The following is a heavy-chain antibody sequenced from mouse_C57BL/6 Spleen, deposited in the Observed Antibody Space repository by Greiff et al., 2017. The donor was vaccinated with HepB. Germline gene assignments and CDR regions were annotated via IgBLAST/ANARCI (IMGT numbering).Heavy chain of an antibody. D-gene: IGHD1-1*01. V-gene: IGHV1-55*01. CDR3: ALGSSYGDYFDY. J-gene: IGHJ2*01. CDR1: GYTFTSYW. Sequence: QVHVKQPGAELVKPGASVKMSCKASGYTFTSYWITWVKQRPGQGLEWIGDIYPGSGSTNYNEKFKSKATLTVDTSSSTAYMQLSSLTSEDSAVYYCALGSSYGDYFDYWGQGTTLTVSS. CDR2: IYPGSGST.